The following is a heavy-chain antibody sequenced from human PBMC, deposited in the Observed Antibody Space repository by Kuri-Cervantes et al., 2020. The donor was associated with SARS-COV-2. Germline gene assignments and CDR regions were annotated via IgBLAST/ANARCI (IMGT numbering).Heavy chain of an antibody. J-gene: IGHJ6*03. Sequence: ASVKVSCKASGYTFTSYYMHWVRQAPGQGLEWMGIINPSGGSTSYAQKFQGRVTMTRDTSTSIVYMELSSLRSEDTAVYYCARDFSGGQLLSGWSRQTYYYYYYMDVWGKGTTVTVSS. V-gene: IGHV1-46*01. D-gene: IGHD2-2*01. CDR2: INPSGGST. CDR3: ARDFSGGQLLSGWSRQTYYYYYYMDV. CDR1: GYTFTSYY.